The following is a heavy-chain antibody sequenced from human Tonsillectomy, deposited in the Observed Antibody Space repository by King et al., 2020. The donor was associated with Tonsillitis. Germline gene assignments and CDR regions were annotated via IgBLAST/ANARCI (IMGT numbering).Heavy chain of an antibody. CDR2: IYSGGSST. Sequence: VQLVESGGGLVQPGGSLRLSCAASGFTFSSYAMSWVRQAPGKGLEWVSVIYSGGSSTYYADSVKGRFTISRDNSKNTLYLQMNSLRAEDTAVYYCAKCFGGGLVSAFDIWGQGTMVTVSS. D-gene: IGHD3-16*01. CDR3: AKCFGGGLVSAFDI. J-gene: IGHJ3*02. V-gene: IGHV3-23*03. CDR1: GFTFSSYA.